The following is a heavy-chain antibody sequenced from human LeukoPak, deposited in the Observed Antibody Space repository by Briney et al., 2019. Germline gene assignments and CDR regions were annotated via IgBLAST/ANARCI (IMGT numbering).Heavy chain of an antibody. CDR3: ARGRIMADSSSWYVYYYYGMDV. V-gene: IGHV1-8*01. D-gene: IGHD6-13*01. CDR2: MNPNSGNT. J-gene: IGHJ6*02. CDR1: GYTFTSYD. Sequence: ASAKVSCKASGYTFTSYDINWVRQATGQGLEWMGWMNPNSGNTGYAQKFQGRVTMTRNTSISTAYMELSSLRSEDTAVYYCARGRIMADSSSWYVYYYYGMDVWGQGTTVTVSS.